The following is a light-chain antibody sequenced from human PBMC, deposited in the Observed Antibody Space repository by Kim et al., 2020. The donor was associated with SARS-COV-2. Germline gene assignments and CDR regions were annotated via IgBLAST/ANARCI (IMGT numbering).Light chain of an antibody. J-gene: IGKJ1*01. CDR3: QQSYRTPWT. CDR2: AAY. CDR1: QSLSIY. Sequence: VSDRVTLTCRASQSLSIYLNWHQQKPGYAPQILIDAAYNLQSGVPSRLSCSASGPEFPLTISSLQPEVFASYHCQQSYRTPWTFGQGNKV. V-gene: IGKV1-39*01.